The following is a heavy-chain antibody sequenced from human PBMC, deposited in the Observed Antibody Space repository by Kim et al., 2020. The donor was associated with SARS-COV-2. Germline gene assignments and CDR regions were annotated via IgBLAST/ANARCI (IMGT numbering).Heavy chain of an antibody. V-gene: IGHV1-18*01. CDR3: ARDQVAFRSGLEDYYGMDV. Sequence: ASVKVSCKASGYTFTSYGISWVRQAPGQGLEWMGWISVYNGNTNYAQNLQGRVTMTTDTSTSTAYMELRSLRSDDTAVYYCARDQVAFRSGLEDYYGMDVWGQGTTVTVSS. CDR2: ISVYNGNT. CDR1: GYTFTSYG. J-gene: IGHJ6*02. D-gene: IGHD3-3*01.